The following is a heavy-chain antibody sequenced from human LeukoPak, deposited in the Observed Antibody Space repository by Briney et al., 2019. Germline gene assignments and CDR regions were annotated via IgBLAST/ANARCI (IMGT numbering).Heavy chain of an antibody. Sequence: AGGSLRLSCAASGFTFSSYWMSWIRQPPGKGLEWIGEINHSGSTNYNPSLKSRVTISVDTSKNQFSLKLSSVTAADTAVYYCARSTVATADYWGQGTLVTVSS. D-gene: IGHD4-17*01. CDR1: GFTFSSYW. CDR3: ARSTVATADY. CDR2: INHSGST. V-gene: IGHV4-34*01. J-gene: IGHJ4*02.